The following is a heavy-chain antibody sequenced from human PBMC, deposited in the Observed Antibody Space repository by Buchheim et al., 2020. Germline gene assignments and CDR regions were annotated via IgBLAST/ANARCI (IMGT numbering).Heavy chain of an antibody. CDR1: GGSFSGYY. CDR3: ARVGRGYSSSLGY. J-gene: IGHJ4*02. D-gene: IGHD6-6*01. V-gene: IGHV4-34*01. CDR2: INHSGRT. Sequence: QVQLQQWGAGLLKPSETLSLTCAVYGGSFSGYYWSWIRQPPGKGLEWIGEINHSGRTNYNPSLKRRVTISVDTSKNQFSLTLSSVTAADTAVYYCARVGRGYSSSLGYWGQGTL.